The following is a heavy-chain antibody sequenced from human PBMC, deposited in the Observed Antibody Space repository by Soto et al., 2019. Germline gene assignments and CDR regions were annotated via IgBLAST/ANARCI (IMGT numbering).Heavy chain of an antibody. Sequence: GESLKISCKGSGYSFTSYWIGWVRQMPGKGLEWMGIIYPGDSDTRYSPSFQGQVTISADKSISTAYLQWSSLKASDTAMYYCARLTGTTSRPLYPDYWGQGTLVTVS. V-gene: IGHV5-51*01. CDR2: IYPGDSDT. CDR3: ARLTGTTSRPLYPDY. J-gene: IGHJ4*02. D-gene: IGHD1-20*01. CDR1: GYSFTSYW.